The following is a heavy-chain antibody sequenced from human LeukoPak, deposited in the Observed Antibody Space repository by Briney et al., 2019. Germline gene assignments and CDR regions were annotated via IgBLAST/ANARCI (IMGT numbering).Heavy chain of an antibody. V-gene: IGHV1-2*02. D-gene: IGHD6-13*01. Sequence: ASVKVSCKASGYTFTSYGISWVRQAPGQGLEWMGWINPNSGGTNYAQKFQGRVTMTRDTSISTAYMELSRLRSDDTAVYYCASRDSSRGFDYWGQGTLVTVSS. J-gene: IGHJ4*02. CDR1: GYTFTSYG. CDR3: ASRDSSRGFDY. CDR2: INPNSGGT.